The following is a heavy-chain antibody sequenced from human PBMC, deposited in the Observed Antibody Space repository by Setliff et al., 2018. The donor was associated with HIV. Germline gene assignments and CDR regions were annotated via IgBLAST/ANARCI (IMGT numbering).Heavy chain of an antibody. D-gene: IGHD3-10*01. J-gene: IGHJ4*02. V-gene: IGHV1-2*02. Sequence: ASVKVSCKASGYIFTGHFMHWVRQAPGQGLEWMGWINPNSDGTNYAPKFQGRVTMTRDTSINTDYMDLSGLRSDDTAIYYCARDGPGAAHFDYWGQGTLVTVSS. CDR2: INPNSDGT. CDR1: GYIFTGHF. CDR3: ARDGPGAAHFDY.